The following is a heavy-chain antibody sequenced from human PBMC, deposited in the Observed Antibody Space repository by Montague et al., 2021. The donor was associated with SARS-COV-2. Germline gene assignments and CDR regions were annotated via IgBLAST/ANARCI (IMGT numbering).Heavy chain of an antibody. CDR1: GGSFSTYS. J-gene: IGHJ4*02. CDR3: ATRSTLWFGED. CDR2: INHTGST. D-gene: IGHD3-10*01. Sequence: SETLSLTCAVYGGSFSTYSWIWVRQPPGEGLEWIGEINHTGSTSYNPSLKRRVTMSIDSSNNQVSLNLYSMTAADTAVYYCATRSTLWFGEDWGQGTLVTVSS. V-gene: IGHV4-34*01.